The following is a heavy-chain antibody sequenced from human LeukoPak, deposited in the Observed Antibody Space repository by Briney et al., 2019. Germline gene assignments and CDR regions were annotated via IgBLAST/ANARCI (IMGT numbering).Heavy chain of an antibody. CDR2: INHSGST. D-gene: IGHD6-19*01. Sequence: SETLSLTCAVYGGSFSGYYWSWIRQPPGKGLEWIGEINHSGSTNYNPSLKSRVTISVDTSKNQFSLKLSSVTAADTAVYYCARGYLSSGWYVWDCFDYWGQGTLVTVSS. J-gene: IGHJ4*02. V-gene: IGHV4-34*01. CDR3: ARGYLSSGWYVWDCFDY. CDR1: GGSFSGYY.